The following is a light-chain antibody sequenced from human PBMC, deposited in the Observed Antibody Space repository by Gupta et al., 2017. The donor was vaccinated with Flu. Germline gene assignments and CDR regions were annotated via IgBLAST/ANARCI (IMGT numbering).Light chain of an antibody. Sequence: QSALTQPASVSGSPGQSINIPCTGTSSDNGTYDYVSWYQQSPGRAPKLMIYDVSNRPSGISDRFSGSKSGNTASLTISGLQAEDEADYYCSSYSATGALALFGGGTKVTVL. CDR2: DVS. V-gene: IGLV2-14*03. CDR1: SSDNGTYDY. CDR3: SSYSATGALAL. J-gene: IGLJ2*01.